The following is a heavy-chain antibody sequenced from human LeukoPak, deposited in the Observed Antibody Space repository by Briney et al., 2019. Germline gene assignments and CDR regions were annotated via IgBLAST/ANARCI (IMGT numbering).Heavy chain of an antibody. Sequence: GGSLRLSCAASGFTFSSYAMSWVRQAPGKGLEWVSGIRGGGDRTHYADSVKGRFTISRDNAKNTLYLQMNSLRAEDTAVYYCTTTPPDYAAGWGQGALVTVSS. CDR2: IRGGGDRT. J-gene: IGHJ4*02. CDR1: GFTFSSYA. D-gene: IGHD4-17*01. CDR3: TTTPPDYAAG. V-gene: IGHV3-23*01.